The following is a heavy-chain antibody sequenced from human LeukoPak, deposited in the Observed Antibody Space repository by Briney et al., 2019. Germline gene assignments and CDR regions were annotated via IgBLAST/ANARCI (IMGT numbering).Heavy chain of an antibody. D-gene: IGHD2-2*01. CDR1: GFDLDAHG. V-gene: IGHV3-20*04. J-gene: IGHJ4*02. CDR3: ARAPITSPFYFDY. Sequence: GGSLRLSCTASGFDLDAHGMSWVRHAPGKGLGWVAGINWSGGSTGYADPLRGRFTISRDNAKNSLYLQMDSLRAEDTALYYCARAPITSPFYFDYWGQGTLVTVSS. CDR2: INWSGGST.